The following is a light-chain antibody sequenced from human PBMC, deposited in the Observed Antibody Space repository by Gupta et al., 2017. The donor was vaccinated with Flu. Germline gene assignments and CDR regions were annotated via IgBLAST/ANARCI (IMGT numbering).Light chain of an antibody. CDR3: GTWDNSLSAVV. Sequence: QSVLTQPPSVSAAPGQKVTISCSGSSSNIGINYVSWYQQVPGTAPQLLIYDNDKRPSGIPDRFSGSKSGTSATLGITGLQTGDEADYYCGTWDNSLSAVVFGGGNKLAVL. CDR1: SSNIGINY. V-gene: IGLV1-51*01. CDR2: DND. J-gene: IGLJ2*01.